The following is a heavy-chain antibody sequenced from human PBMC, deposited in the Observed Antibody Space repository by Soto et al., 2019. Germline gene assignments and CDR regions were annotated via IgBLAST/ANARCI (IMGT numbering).Heavy chain of an antibody. CDR2: IIPIFGTA. J-gene: IGHJ5*02. CDR1: GGTFSSYA. CDR3: ARGRGRRITMIVTGGFDP. V-gene: IGHV1-69*01. D-gene: IGHD3-22*01. Sequence: QVQLVQSGAEXXKXGXXVKVSCKASGGTFSSYAISWVRQAPGQXXEWMGGIIPIFGTANYAQKFQGRVTITADESTSTAYMELSSLRSEDTAVYYCARGRGRRITMIVTGGFDPWGQGTLVTVSS.